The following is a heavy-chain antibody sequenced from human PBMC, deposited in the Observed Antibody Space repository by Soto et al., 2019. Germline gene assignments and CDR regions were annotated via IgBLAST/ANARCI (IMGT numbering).Heavy chain of an antibody. Sequence: QVQLVQSGAEVKKPGSSVKVSCKASGGTFSSYAISWVRQAPGQGLEWMGGIIPIFGTANDAQKFQGRVTINADESTSTAYMGLSSLRSEDTAVYYCASTPVKGNAFDIWGQGTMVTVSS. CDR3: ASTPVKGNAFDI. CDR1: GGTFSSYA. D-gene: IGHD3-10*01. J-gene: IGHJ3*02. CDR2: IIPIFGTA. V-gene: IGHV1-69*12.